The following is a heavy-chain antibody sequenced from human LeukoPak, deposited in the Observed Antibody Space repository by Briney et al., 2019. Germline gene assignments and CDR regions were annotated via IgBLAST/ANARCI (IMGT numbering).Heavy chain of an antibody. CDR3: AKAPYYCYDRSGYYSDY. J-gene: IGHJ4*02. D-gene: IGHD3-22*01. Sequence: PVGSLRLSCAASGFTFSSYSMNSVRQALGKGLEWVSSISISSSYIYYADSVKGRFTISRDNSKSTLYLQMDSLRDEDTVVYYCAKAPYYCYDRSGYYSDYWGQGTLVTVSS. CDR1: GFTFSSYS. CDR2: ISISSSYI. V-gene: IGHV3-21*04.